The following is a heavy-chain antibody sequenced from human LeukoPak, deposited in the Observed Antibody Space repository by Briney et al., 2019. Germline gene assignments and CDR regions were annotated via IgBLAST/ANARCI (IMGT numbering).Heavy chain of an antibody. J-gene: IGHJ4*01. CDR1: GYTFSNYG. CDR3: ARDNDKVVDH. Sequence: ASVKVSCTTSGYTFSNYGISRVRQAPGQGLEWMGWITAYNGNRLYAQRFQGRITLTTDTSTSTSYMELRSLEYDDTAIYYCARDNDKVVDHWGQGTLVTVSS. D-gene: IGHD1-1*01. V-gene: IGHV1-18*01. CDR2: ITAYNGNR.